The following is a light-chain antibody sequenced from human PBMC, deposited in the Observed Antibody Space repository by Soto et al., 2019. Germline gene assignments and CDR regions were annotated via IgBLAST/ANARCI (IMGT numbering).Light chain of an antibody. CDR1: QSVSSSY. V-gene: IGKV3-20*01. Sequence: EIVLTQSPGTLSLSPGERATLSCRASQSVSSSYLAWYQLNRGQAPRLLIYGASSRAPGIPDTCGGSGSGTDFTLTIGRLELKGFAVDYWQQYGSSHWTCGQGTKVVIE. CDR2: GAS. J-gene: IGKJ1*01. CDR3: QQYGSSHWT.